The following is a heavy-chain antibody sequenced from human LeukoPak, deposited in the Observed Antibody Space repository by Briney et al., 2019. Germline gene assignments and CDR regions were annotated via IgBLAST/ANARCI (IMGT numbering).Heavy chain of an antibody. D-gene: IGHD3-10*01. CDR2: ISSGSSSI. Sequence: GGSLRLSCAASGFTFSSYSMNWVRQAPGKGLEGISYISSGSSSIYYADSVKGRFTISRDNAENSLYLQMNSLRAEDTAVYYCASSYGSGSYDYWGQGTLVTVSS. CDR3: ASSYGSGSYDY. V-gene: IGHV3-48*01. J-gene: IGHJ4*02. CDR1: GFTFSSYS.